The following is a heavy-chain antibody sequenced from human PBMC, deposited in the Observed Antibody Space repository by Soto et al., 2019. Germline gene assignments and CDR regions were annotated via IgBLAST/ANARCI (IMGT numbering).Heavy chain of an antibody. J-gene: IGHJ5*02. CDR1: GFTFSSYG. D-gene: IGHD3-9*01. CDR3: ASEVDILTADNWFDP. CDR2: IWYDGSIK. Sequence: QVQLVESGGGVVQPGRSLRLSCAASGFTFSSYGMHWVRQAPGKGLEWVAVIWYDGSIKYYADSVKGRFTISRDNSKKTLYLQMNSLRAEVTAVYYCASEVDILTADNWFDPWGQGTLVTVSS. V-gene: IGHV3-33*01.